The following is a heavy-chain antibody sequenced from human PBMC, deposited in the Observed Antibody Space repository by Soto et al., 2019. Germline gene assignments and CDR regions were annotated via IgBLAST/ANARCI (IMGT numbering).Heavy chain of an antibody. CDR2: IYYSGTT. CDR3: ASTQYGGNSSGAFDI. D-gene: IGHD2-21*02. Sequence: SETLSLTCAVSGYSISSSNWWGWIRQPPGKGLEWIGYIYYSGTTYYNPSLKSRVTISVDRSKNQFSLKLSSVTAADTAVYYCASTQYGGNSSGAFDIWGQGTMVT. V-gene: IGHV4-28*01. CDR1: GYSISSSNW. J-gene: IGHJ3*02.